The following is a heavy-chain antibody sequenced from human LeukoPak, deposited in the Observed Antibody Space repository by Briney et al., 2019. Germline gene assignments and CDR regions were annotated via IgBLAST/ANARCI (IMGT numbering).Heavy chain of an antibody. D-gene: IGHD4-17*01. CDR1: GGTFSSYA. V-gene: IGHV1-69*04. CDR2: IIPILGIA. CDR3: ASKDRDDYGDPAIDY. Sequence: SVKVSCKASGGTFSSYAISWVRQAPGQGLEWMGRIIPILGIANYAQKFQGRVTITADKSTSTAYMELSSLRSEDTAVYYCASKDRDDYGDPAIDYWGQGTLVTVSS. J-gene: IGHJ4*02.